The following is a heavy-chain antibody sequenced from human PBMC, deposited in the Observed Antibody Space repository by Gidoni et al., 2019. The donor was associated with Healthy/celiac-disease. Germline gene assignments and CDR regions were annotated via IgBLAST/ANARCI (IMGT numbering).Heavy chain of an antibody. CDR3: AKAAVPAAPILDYFDY. J-gene: IGHJ4*02. CDR1: GFDFSSYA. Sequence: EVQLLESGGGLVQPGGSLRLSCAASGFDFSSYAMSWVRQAPGKGLEWVSAISGSGGSTYYADSVKGRFTISRDNSKNTLYLQMNSLRAEDTAVYYCAKAAVPAAPILDYFDYWGQGTLVTVSS. D-gene: IGHD2-2*01. CDR2: ISGSGGST. V-gene: IGHV3-23*01.